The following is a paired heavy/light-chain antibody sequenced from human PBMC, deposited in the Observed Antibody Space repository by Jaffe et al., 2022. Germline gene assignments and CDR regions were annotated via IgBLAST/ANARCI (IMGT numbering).Heavy chain of an antibody. V-gene: IGHV4-61*02. CDR2: IYSGGST. CDR3: ARDKYDNSDYYFGPLDY. D-gene: IGHD3-22*01. J-gene: IGHJ4*02. CDR1: GASISSGSFY. Sequence: QVQLRESGPGLVKPSQTLSLTCSVSGASISSGSFYWTWIRQPAGKGLEWIGRIYSGGSTNYNPSLKSRVTISADRSKNQFSLKLNSVTATDTAVYFCARDKYDNSDYYFGPLDYWGPGTLVTVSS.
Light chain of an antibody. CDR2: DAS. J-gene: IGKJ5*01. CDR1: QGISRA. V-gene: IGKV1-13*02. Sequence: AIQLTQSPSSLSASVGDRVTITCRASQGISRALAWYQQKPGQAPKLLIFDASNLQSGVPSRFSGRGSGTDFTLTISSLEPEDFATYYCQQCNSYPQTFGQGTRLEIK. CDR3: QQCNSYPQT.